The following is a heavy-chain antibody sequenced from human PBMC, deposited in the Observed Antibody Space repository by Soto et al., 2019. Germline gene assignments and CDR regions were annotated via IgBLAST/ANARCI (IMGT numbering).Heavy chain of an antibody. CDR1: GASISSTSSGDW. CDR2: IHHSGNT. J-gene: IGHJ4*02. V-gene: IGHV4-4*02. Sequence: QVQLQESGPGLVKPSGTLSLTCTVSGASISSTSSGDWWSWVRQPPGKGLEWIGEIHHSGNTNYNPSLKSRVTMSVDKSKNQLSLRLSSVTAADTAVYYCAKMVGATLVDYWGQGNLVTVSS. CDR3: AKMVGATLVDY. D-gene: IGHD1-26*01.